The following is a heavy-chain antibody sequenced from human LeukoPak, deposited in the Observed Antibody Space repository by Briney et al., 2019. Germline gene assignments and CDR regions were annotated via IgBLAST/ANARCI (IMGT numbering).Heavy chain of an antibody. CDR2: INHSGST. V-gene: IGHV4-34*01. D-gene: IGHD3-10*01. CDR1: GGSFSGYY. J-gene: IGHJ4*02. Sequence: SETLSLTCAVYGGSFSGYYWSWIRQPPGKGLEWIGEINHSGSTNYNPSLKSRVTISVDTSKNQFSLKLSSVTAADTAVYYCARGPRYYYGSGSPLPDYLGQGTLVTVSS. CDR3: ARGPRYYYGSGSPLPDY.